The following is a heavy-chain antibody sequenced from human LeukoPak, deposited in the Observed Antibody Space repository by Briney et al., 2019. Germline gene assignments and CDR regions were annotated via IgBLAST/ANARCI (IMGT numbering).Heavy chain of an antibody. CDR2: ISSSSSYI. Sequence: GGSLRLSCAASGFTFSSYSMNWVRQAPGKGLEWVSSISSSSSYIYYADSVKGRFTISRDNAKNSLYLQMNSLRAEDTAVYYCARVGRAVAGTDFDYWGQGTLVTVSS. V-gene: IGHV3-21*01. CDR1: GFTFSSYS. D-gene: IGHD6-19*01. J-gene: IGHJ4*02. CDR3: ARVGRAVAGTDFDY.